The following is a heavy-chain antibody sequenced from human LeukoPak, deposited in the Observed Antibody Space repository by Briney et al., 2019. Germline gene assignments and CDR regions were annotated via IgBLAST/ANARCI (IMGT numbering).Heavy chain of an antibody. J-gene: IGHJ4*02. CDR3: AKGAWAADGPMGNNFAS. Sequence: GGSLRLSCAASGFTFSSYGMHWVRQAPGKGLEWVAFISPDESRKNDADSVKGRFTISRDNSKNTLSLQMDSLRTEDTSIYYCAKGAWAADGPMGNNFASWGQGTLVIVSS. CDR2: ISPDESRK. D-gene: IGHD6-13*01. V-gene: IGHV3-30*18. CDR1: GFTFSSYG.